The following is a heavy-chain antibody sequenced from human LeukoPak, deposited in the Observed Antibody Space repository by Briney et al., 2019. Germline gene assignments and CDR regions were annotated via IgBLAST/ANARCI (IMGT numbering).Heavy chain of an antibody. CDR1: GFTFSNYF. V-gene: IGHV3-30-3*01. CDR3: ARDRYRRDAFDI. CDR2: VSQDESNE. D-gene: IGHD1-14*01. Sequence: HPGGSLRLSCAASGFTFSNYFMHWVRQVPGKGLEWVASVSQDESNELYADSVKGRFTISRDNTKNTLSLQMNSLRAEDTAVYYCARDRYRRDAFDIWGQGTRVTVSS. J-gene: IGHJ3*02.